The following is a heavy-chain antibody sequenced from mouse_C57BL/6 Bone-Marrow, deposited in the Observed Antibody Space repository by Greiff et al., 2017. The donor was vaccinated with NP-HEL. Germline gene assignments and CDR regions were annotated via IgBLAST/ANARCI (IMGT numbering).Heavy chain of an antibody. V-gene: IGHV1-54*01. CDR1: GYAFTNYL. CDR3: ARSGIYYYGSTFDY. J-gene: IGHJ2*01. D-gene: IGHD1-1*01. CDR2: INPGSGGT. Sequence: QVQLQQSGAELVRPGTSVKVSCKASGYAFTNYLIEWVKQRPGQGLEWIGVINPGSGGTNYNEKFKGKATLTADKSSSTAYMQLSSLTSEDSAVYFCARSGIYYYGSTFDYWGQGTTLTVSS.